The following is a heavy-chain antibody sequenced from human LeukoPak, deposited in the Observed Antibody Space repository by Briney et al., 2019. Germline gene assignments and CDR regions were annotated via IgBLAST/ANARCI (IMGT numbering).Heavy chain of an antibody. CDR2: IYYSGST. D-gene: IGHD2-21*02. V-gene: IGHV4-59*12. J-gene: IGHJ5*02. CDR1: GGSISSYY. CDR3: ARGRVVVTARNWFDP. Sequence: PSETLSLTCTVSGGSISSYYWSWIRQPPGKGLEWIGYIYYSGSTNYNPSLKSRVTISVDTSKNQFSLKLSSVTAADTAVYYCARGRVVVTARNWFDPWGQGTLVTVSS.